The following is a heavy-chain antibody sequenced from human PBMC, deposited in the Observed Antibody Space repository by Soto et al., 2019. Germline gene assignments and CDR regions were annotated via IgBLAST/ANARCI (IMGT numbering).Heavy chain of an antibody. Sequence: GGSLRLSCAASGFTFSSYAMSWVRQAPGKGLEWVSAISGSGGSTYYADSVKGRFTISRDNSKNTLYLQMNSLRAEDTAVYYCAKEEGGYYYDSSGYPYFDYWGQGTLVTVSS. J-gene: IGHJ4*02. CDR2: ISGSGGST. D-gene: IGHD3-22*01. V-gene: IGHV3-23*01. CDR1: GFTFSSYA. CDR3: AKEEGGYYYDSSGYPYFDY.